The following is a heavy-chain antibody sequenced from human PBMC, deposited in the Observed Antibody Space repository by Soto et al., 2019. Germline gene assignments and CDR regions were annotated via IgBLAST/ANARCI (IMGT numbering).Heavy chain of an antibody. D-gene: IGHD2-15*01. Sequence: VASVKVSCKASGGTFSSYTISWVRQAPGQGLEWMGRIIPILGIANYAQKFQGRVTITADKSTSTAYMELSSLRPEDTAVYYCARDIGPDIVVVVAGGGAFDIWGKGTTVTVSS. J-gene: IGHJ6*04. CDR2: IIPILGIA. CDR3: ARDIGPDIVVVVAGGGAFDI. V-gene: IGHV1-69*04. CDR1: GGTFSSYT.